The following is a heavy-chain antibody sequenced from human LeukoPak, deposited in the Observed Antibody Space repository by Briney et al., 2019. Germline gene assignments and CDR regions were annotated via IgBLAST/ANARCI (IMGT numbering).Heavy chain of an antibody. CDR2: ISGGGNT. V-gene: IGHV3-23*01. CDR3: AKAARFAFDI. CDR1: GFTFSSYA. Sequence: PGGSLRLSCVASGFTFSSYAMIWVRQAPGKGLEWVSGISGGGNTYYADSVKGRFTISRDNSKNTLYLQMNSLRAEDTAVYYCAKAARFAFDIWGQGTMVTVSS. J-gene: IGHJ3*02.